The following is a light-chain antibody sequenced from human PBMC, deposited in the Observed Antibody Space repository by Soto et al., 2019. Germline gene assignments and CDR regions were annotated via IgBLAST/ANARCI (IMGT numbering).Light chain of an antibody. CDR3: AAWDDSLSSWV. J-gene: IGLJ3*02. CDR2: SNN. V-gene: IGLV1-47*02. CDR1: SSNIGSNY. Sequence: QSVLTQPPSASGTPGQRVTISCSGSSSNIGSNYVYWYQQLPGTAPKLLIYSNNQRPSGVPDRFSGSKSGTSASLAISGLRSDDETDYYCAAWDDSLSSWVFGGGTKVTVL.